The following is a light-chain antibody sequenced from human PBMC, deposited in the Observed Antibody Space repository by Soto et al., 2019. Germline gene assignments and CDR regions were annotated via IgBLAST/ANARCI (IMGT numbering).Light chain of an antibody. CDR2: DVN. CDR3: TSFTSSTTVV. CDR1: TSDVGRYNY. J-gene: IGLJ2*01. Sequence: QSALTQPASVSGSPGQSITISCTGTTSDVGRYNYVSWYQQHPGKVPKLIIYDVNNRPSGVSPRFSGSKSGNTASLTISGLQADDEADYYCTSFTSSTTVVFGGGTKVTVL. V-gene: IGLV2-14*03.